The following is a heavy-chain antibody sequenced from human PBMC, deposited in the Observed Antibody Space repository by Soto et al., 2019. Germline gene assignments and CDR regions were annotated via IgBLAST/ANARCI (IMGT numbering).Heavy chain of an antibody. Sequence: ASEKLSLTCAVSGVSIRSYYWSGIRQPPGKGLEGIGYNYYSGTTNYNQYLKSRVKISVDTHKNQSFLRLPHVTAADTDVYYCVREAYIGYGHAIDHWGLGTLVTVS. CDR1: GVSIRSYY. V-gene: IGHV4-59*01. CDR2: NYYSGTT. J-gene: IGHJ4*02. D-gene: IGHD5-12*01. CDR3: VREAYIGYGHAIDH.